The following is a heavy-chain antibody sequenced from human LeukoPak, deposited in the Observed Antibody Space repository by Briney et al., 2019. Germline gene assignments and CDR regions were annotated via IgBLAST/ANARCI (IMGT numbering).Heavy chain of an antibody. CDR1: GFTFSSYA. CDR2: IYSGGST. V-gene: IGHV3-53*01. CDR3: ARDLGY. Sequence: GGSLRLSCAASGFTFSSYAMSWVRQAPGKGLEWASVIYSGGSTYYADSVKGRFTISRDNSKNTLYLQMNSLRAEDTAVYYCARDLGYWGQGTLVTVSS. J-gene: IGHJ4*02.